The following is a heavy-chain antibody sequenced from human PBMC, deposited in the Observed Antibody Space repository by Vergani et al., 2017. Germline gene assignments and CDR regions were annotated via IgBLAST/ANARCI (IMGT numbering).Heavy chain of an antibody. CDR3: ARERGDDFWSGYLYWYFDL. CDR2: IYYSGST. Sequence: QVQLQESGPGLVKPSQTLSLTCTVSGGSISSGGYYWSWIRQHPGKGLEWIGYIYYSGSTYYNPSLKSRVTISVDTSKNQFSLKLSSVTAADTAVYYCARERGDDFWSGYLYWYFDLWGRGTLVTVSS. D-gene: IGHD3-3*01. J-gene: IGHJ2*01. V-gene: IGHV4-31*03. CDR1: GGSISSGGYY.